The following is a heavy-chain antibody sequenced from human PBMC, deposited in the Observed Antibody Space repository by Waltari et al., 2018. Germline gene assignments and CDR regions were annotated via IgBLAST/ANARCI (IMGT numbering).Heavy chain of an antibody. J-gene: IGHJ4*02. V-gene: IGHV3-7*01. Sequence: EVQLVESGGGLVQPGGSLRLSCAASGFTFSSSWMSWVRQAPGKGLEWVANIKQDGSEKYYVDSVKGRFTISRDNAKNSLYLQMNSLRAEDTAVYYCARVGTMAGTGFDYWGQGTLVTVSS. CDR3: ARVGTMAGTGFDY. CDR1: GFTFSSSW. D-gene: IGHD6-19*01. CDR2: IKQDGSEK.